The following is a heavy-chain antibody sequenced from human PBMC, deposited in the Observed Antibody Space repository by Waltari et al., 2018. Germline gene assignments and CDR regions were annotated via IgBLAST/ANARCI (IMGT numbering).Heavy chain of an antibody. D-gene: IGHD1-26*01. CDR2: IRAYNGNT. CDR3: ARERNLGATTGVVDY. CDR1: GYTFTSYG. Sequence: QVQLVQSGAEVKKPGASVKVSCKASGYTFTSYGISWVRQAPGQGLGWMGWIRAYNGNTNYAQKLQGRVTMTTDTSTSTAYMELRSLRSDDTAVYYCARERNLGATTGVVDYWGQGTLVTVSS. J-gene: IGHJ4*02. V-gene: IGHV1-18*01.